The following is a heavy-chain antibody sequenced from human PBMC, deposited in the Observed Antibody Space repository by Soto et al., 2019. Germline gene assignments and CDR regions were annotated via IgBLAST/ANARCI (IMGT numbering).Heavy chain of an antibody. J-gene: IGHJ4*02. Sequence: PSETLSLTCTVSGGSISSSSYYWGWIRQPPGKGLEWIGSIYYSGSTYYNPSLKSRVTISVDTSKNQFSLKLSSVTAADSAVYFCARLFGSGSYYHPYFDYWGQGTLGTVGS. CDR3: ARLFGSGSYYHPYFDY. CDR1: GGSISSSSYY. CDR2: IYYSGST. V-gene: IGHV4-39*01. D-gene: IGHD3-10*01.